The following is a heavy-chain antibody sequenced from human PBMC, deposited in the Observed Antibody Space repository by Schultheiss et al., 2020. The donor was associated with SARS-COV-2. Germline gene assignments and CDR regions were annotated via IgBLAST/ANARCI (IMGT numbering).Heavy chain of an antibody. CDR2: IIPIFGTA. J-gene: IGHJ4*02. D-gene: IGHD3-9*01. V-gene: IGHV1-69*06. CDR1: GYTFTGYY. CDR3: AKHQGQLRYFDNYFDY. Sequence: SEKVSCKASGYTFTGYYMHWVRQAPGQGLEWMGGIIPIFGTANYAQKFQGRVTITADKSTSTAYMELSSLRSEDTAVYYCAKHQGQLRYFDNYFDYWGQGTLVTVSS.